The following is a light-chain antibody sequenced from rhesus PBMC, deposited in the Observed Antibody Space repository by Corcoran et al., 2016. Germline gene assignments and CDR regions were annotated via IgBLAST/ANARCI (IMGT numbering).Light chain of an antibody. CDR2: YAS. V-gene: IGKV1S14*01. CDR3: QQHDRYPPT. CDR1: QGIANF. J-gene: IGKJ1*01. Sequence: EIQMTQSPSSLSASVGDTVTFTCRASQGIANFLAWYPQKPGKGPKPLNDYASHLESGVPSRCSGSGSVTVFTLTISSLQPEVFAINYGQQHDRYPPTFDQGTKVEIK.